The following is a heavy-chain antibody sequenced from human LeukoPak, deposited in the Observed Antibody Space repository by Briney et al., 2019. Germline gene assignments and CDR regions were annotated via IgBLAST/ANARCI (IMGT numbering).Heavy chain of an antibody. V-gene: IGHV3-7*01. CDR2: IKQDGSEK. D-gene: IGHD2-2*02. J-gene: IGHJ3*02. Sequence: GGSLRLSCAASGLTFSSYWMSWVRQAPGKGLEWVANIKQDGSEKYYVDSVKGRFTISRDNAKNSLYLQMNSLRAEDTAVYYCAREGCSSTSCYTRAFDIWGQGTMVTVSS. CDR3: AREGCSSTSCYTRAFDI. CDR1: GLTFSSYW.